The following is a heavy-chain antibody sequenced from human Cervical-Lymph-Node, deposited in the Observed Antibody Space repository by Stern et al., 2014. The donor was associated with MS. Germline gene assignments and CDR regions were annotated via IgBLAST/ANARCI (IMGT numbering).Heavy chain of an antibody. D-gene: IGHD1-26*01. Sequence: VQLVESGGGVVQPGRSLRLSCAASGFTFSSYGMHWVRQAPGKGLEWAAVISYDGRNQSYADSVKGRFTISRDNSKNTLYLQMNSLRAEDTAVYYCAKDLGGSYYHYYYGMDVWGQGTTVTVSS. CDR1: GFTFSSYG. J-gene: IGHJ6*02. CDR2: ISYDGRNQ. CDR3: AKDLGGSYYHYYYGMDV. V-gene: IGHV3-30*18.